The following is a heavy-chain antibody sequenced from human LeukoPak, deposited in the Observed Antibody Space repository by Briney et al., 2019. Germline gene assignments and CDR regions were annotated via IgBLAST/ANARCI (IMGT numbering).Heavy chain of an antibody. V-gene: IGHV3-53*01. D-gene: IGHD3-22*01. Sequence: PGGSLRLSRAASGFTVSSYYMSWVRQAPGRGLEWVSVIYTGGGTYYADSVKGRFTISRDNSKNTLYLQMNSLRAEDTAVYYCARDLGRYDSNQGPLDAFDIWGQGTMVTVSS. J-gene: IGHJ3*02. CDR3: ARDLGRYDSNQGPLDAFDI. CDR2: IYTGGGT. CDR1: GFTVSSYY.